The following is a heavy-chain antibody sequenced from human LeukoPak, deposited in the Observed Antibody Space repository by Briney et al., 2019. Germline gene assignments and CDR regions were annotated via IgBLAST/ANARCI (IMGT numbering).Heavy chain of an antibody. CDR3: ARDSGYSSGWYHDY. Sequence: GGSLRLSCAASGFTFSSYSMIWVRQAPGKGLEWVSYISSSSSYIYYADSVKGRFTISRDKAKNSLYLQMNSLRAENTAVYYCARDSGYSSGWYHDYWGQGTLVTVSS. J-gene: IGHJ4*02. D-gene: IGHD6-19*01. CDR2: ISSSSSYI. CDR1: GFTFSSYS. V-gene: IGHV3-21*01.